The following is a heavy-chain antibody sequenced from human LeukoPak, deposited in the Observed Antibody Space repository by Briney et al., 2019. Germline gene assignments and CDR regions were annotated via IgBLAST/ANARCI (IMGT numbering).Heavy chain of an antibody. CDR2: ISYDGSNK. CDR1: GFTFSSYG. D-gene: IGHD3-10*01. Sequence: GRSLRLSCAASGFTFSSYGMHWVRQAPGKGLEWVAVISYDGSNKYYADSVKGRFTISRDNSKNTLYLQMNSLRAEDTAVYYCAKDLVMVRGVMRYDPWGQGTLVTVSS. J-gene: IGHJ5*02. V-gene: IGHV3-30*18. CDR3: AKDLVMVRGVMRYDP.